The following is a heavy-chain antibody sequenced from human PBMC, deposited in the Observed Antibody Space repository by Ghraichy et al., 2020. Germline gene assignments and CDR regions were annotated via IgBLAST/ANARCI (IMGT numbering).Heavy chain of an antibody. Sequence: SETLSLTCAVSGDSISSDFWWTWVRQPPGKGLEWIGEIHHSGDTNRTRSLKSRVTISLDKSKNQFSLKMTSVTAADTAVYFCARGIVTGTKVGFDPWGQGTLVIVSS. CDR1: GDSISSDFW. D-gene: IGHD1-1*01. CDR3: ARGIVTGTKVGFDP. V-gene: IGHV4-4*02. CDR2: IHHSGDT. J-gene: IGHJ5*02.